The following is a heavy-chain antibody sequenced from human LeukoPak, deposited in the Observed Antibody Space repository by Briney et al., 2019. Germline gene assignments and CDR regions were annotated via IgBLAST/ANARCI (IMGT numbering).Heavy chain of an antibody. CDR2: FSSSGSTI. V-gene: IGHV3-48*03. CDR3: ARDGGSSGPDAFDI. D-gene: IGHD3-22*01. J-gene: IGHJ3*02. CDR1: GFTFSSYE. Sequence: QPGGSLRLSCAASGFTFSSYEMNWVRQAPGKGLEWVSYFSSSGSTIYYADSVKGRFTISRDNAKNSLYLQMNSLRAEDTAVYYCARDGGSSGPDAFDIWGQGTMVTVSS.